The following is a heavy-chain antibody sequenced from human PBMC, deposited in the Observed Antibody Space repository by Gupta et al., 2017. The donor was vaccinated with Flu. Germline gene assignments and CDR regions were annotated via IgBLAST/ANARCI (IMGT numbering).Heavy chain of an antibody. CDR3: ARVDIKKGWFDP. CDR1: GGPIGSNY. V-gene: IGHV4-4*07. Sequence: QVHLQESGPGLVKPSETLSLTCTVSGGPIGSNYWSWIRQPAGKGLEWIGRIYTNETTNYNRSPKSRVTMSVDKSKNQFSLKLSSVTAADTAMEYCARVDIKKGWFDPWGQGILVTVSS. J-gene: IGHJ5*02. D-gene: IGHD2-2*03. CDR2: IYTNETT.